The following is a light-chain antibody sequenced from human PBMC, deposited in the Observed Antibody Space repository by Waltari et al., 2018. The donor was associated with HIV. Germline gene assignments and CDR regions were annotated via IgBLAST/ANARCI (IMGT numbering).Light chain of an antibody. CDR2: TYS. CDR3: AVWDDSLSGYV. J-gene: IGLJ1*01. V-gene: IGLV1-44*01. Sequence: QSVLTQPPSASGTPGQRVTISCSGSSSNIGPNTVNWYQQPPGTAPKLVIYTYSQRPSGVPDRFSGSKSGTSASLAISSLQSEDEADYYCAVWDDSLSGYVFGTGTKVTVL. CDR1: SSNIGPNT.